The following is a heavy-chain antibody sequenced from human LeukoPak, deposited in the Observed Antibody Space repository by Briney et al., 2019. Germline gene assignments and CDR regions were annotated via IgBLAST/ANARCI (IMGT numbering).Heavy chain of an antibody. CDR3: ARKQSGTMYDV. CDR1: GASISSGNYY. D-gene: IGHD1-1*01. CDR2: FYSGGSA. Sequence: SETLSLTCIVSGASISSGNYYWAWIRQPPGKGLEWIGTFYSGGSAYYNPPLTSRVSISKDTSDNQFSLRLSSVTAADTAVYYCARKQSGTMYDVWGQGTLVTVTS. J-gene: IGHJ4*02. V-gene: IGHV4-39*07.